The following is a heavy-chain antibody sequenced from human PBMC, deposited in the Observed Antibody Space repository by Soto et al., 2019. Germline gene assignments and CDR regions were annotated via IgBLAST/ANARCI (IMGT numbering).Heavy chain of an antibody. Sequence: QVQLQASGPGLVKPSETLSLTCTVSGDSVTSGNYYWSWMRQPPGKGLEWIGYIQSRGTTKYNPSLTSRVTISLDTSRNQFSLNLRSVTAADAALYYCANTNSGGHWAVWYWAQGTLVAVSS. D-gene: IGHD2-21*02. CDR2: IQSRGTT. J-gene: IGHJ4*02. CDR3: ANTNSGGHWAVWY. V-gene: IGHV4-61*01. CDR1: GDSVTSGNYY.